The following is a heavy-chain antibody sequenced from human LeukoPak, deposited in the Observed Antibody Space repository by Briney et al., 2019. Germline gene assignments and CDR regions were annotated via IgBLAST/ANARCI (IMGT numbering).Heavy chain of an antibody. CDR1: GFTFGKSD. V-gene: IGHV3-53*05. J-gene: IGHJ4*02. CDR2: VYTGGRI. D-gene: IGHD3-9*01. CDR3: ARGSMPGTGLPFDY. Sequence: GGSLRLSCATSGFTFGKSDMAWVRQAPGKGLEWVSIVYTGGRIFHADSVKGRFTMSRDQSKNTVGLQMNSLRSEDTALYYCARGSMPGTGLPFDYWGQGTQVSVSS.